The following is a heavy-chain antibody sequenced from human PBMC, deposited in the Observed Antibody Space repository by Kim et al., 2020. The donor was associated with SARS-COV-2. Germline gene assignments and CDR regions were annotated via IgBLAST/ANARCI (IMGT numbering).Heavy chain of an antibody. CDR2: ISSSSSYI. D-gene: IGHD3-3*01. J-gene: IGHJ4*02. CDR1: GFTFSSYS. Sequence: GGSLRLSCAASGFTFSSYSMNWVRQAPGKGLEWVSSISSSSSYIDYADSAKGRFTISRDNAKNSLYLQMNSLRAEDTAVYYCARDDIRGFGVVILDYWGQGTLVTVSS. CDR3: ARDDIRGFGVVILDY. V-gene: IGHV3-21*01.